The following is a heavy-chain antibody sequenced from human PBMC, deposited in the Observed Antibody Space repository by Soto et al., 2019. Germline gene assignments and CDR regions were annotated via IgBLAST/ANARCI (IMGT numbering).Heavy chain of an antibody. V-gene: IGHV3-13*05. CDR2: IGTAGDP. CDR1: GFTFSSYD. CDR3: ARGYRGSGSYSDPNYYYYAMDV. D-gene: IGHD3-10*01. J-gene: IGHJ6*02. Sequence: GGSLRLSCAASGFTFSSYDMHWVRQATGKGLEWVSAIGTAGDPYYPGSVKGRFTISRENAKNSLYLQMNSLRAGDTAVYYCARGYRGSGSYSDPNYYYYAMDVWGQGTTVTVSS.